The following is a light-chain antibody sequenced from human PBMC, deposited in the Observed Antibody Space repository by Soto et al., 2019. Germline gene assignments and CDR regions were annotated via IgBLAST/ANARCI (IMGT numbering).Light chain of an antibody. CDR3: QQGYSSRWT. CDR2: ATS. J-gene: IGKJ1*01. V-gene: IGKV1-39*01. CDR1: QNIRSY. Sequence: DIQMTQSPSSLSASVGDRVTITCRASQNIRSYLNWYQQKPGKAPQLLIYATSSLQTGVPSRFSGGGSGTDFSLVISDLQPEDSATYYCQQGYSSRWTSGRGTKVEI.